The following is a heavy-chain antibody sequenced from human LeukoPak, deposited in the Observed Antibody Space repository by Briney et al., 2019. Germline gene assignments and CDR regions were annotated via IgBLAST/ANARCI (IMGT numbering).Heavy chain of an antibody. Sequence: GGSLRLSCAASGFTFNSYWMNWVRQAPGKGLQWVANINQDGSQEYYVDSVKGRFTISRDNAKNSLYLQINSLRAEDTAVYYCAREESGSSGWYDYWGQGTLVTVSS. CDR2: INQDGSQE. CDR1: GFTFNSYW. D-gene: IGHD6-19*01. J-gene: IGHJ4*02. CDR3: AREESGSSGWYDY. V-gene: IGHV3-7*01.